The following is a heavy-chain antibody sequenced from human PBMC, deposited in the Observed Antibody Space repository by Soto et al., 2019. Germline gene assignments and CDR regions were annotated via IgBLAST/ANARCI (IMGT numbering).Heavy chain of an antibody. CDR2: IYHSGST. D-gene: IGHD5-12*01. CDR3: ARLWGGYDSYYFDY. J-gene: IGHJ4*02. V-gene: IGHV4-4*02. Sequence: PSETLSLTCAVSGGSVSSSNWWSWVRQPPGKGLEWIGEIYHSGSTNYNPSLKSRVTISVDKSKNQFSLKLSSVTAADTAVYYCARLWGGYDSYYFDYWGQGTLVTVSS. CDR1: GGSVSSSNW.